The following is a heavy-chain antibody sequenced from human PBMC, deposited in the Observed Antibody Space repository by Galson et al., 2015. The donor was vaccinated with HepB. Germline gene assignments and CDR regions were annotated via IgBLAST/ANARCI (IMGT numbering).Heavy chain of an antibody. Sequence: SVKVSCKASGYTFTGYYMHWVRQAPGQGLEWMGWINPNSGGTNYAQKFQGRVTMTRDTPISTAYMELSRLRSDDTAVYYCALGFGYCSSTSCPTEGLYWGQGTLVTVSS. D-gene: IGHD2-2*01. CDR3: ALGFGYCSSTSCPTEGLY. J-gene: IGHJ4*02. CDR2: INPNSGGT. V-gene: IGHV1-2*02. CDR1: GYTFTGYY.